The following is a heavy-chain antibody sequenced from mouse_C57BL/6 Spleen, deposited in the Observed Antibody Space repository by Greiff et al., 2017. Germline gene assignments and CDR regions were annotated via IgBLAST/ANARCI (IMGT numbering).Heavy chain of an antibody. Sequence: QVQLQQPGTELVKPGASVKLSCKASGYTFTSYWMHWVKQRPGQGLEWIGNINPSNGGTNYNEKFKSKATLTVAKSSSTAYMQLSSLTSEDSAVYYCARSSYCYDTPYWYFDVWGTGTTVTVSS. J-gene: IGHJ1*03. CDR3: ARSSYCYDTPYWYFDV. CDR2: INPSNGGT. CDR1: GYTFTSYW. V-gene: IGHV1-53*01. D-gene: IGHD1-1*01.